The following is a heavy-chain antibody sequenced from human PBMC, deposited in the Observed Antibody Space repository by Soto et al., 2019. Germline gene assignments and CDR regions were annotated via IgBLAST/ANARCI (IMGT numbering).Heavy chain of an antibody. CDR2: IYSGGST. J-gene: IGHJ4*02. V-gene: IGHV3-66*01. CDR3: ARDGSSGSPPFDY. CDR1: GFTVSSNY. Sequence: GGSLRLSCAASGFTVSSNYMSWVRQAPGKGLEWVSVIYSGGSTYYADSVKGRFTISRDNSKNTLYLQMNSLRAEDTAVYYCARDGSSGSPPFDYWGQGTLVTVSS. D-gene: IGHD6-19*01.